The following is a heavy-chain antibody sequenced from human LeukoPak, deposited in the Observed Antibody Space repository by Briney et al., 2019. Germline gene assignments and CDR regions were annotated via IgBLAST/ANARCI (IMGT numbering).Heavy chain of an antibody. D-gene: IGHD4-17*01. Sequence: AGGSLRLSCAASGFTFSSYAMSWVRQAPGKGLEWVSAISGSGGSTYYADSVKGRFTISRDNSKNTLYLQMNSLRAEDTAVYYCAMTTVTTFRPGAFDIWGQGTMVTVSS. CDR1: GFTFSSYA. CDR2: ISGSGGST. CDR3: AMTTVTTFRPGAFDI. J-gene: IGHJ3*02. V-gene: IGHV3-23*01.